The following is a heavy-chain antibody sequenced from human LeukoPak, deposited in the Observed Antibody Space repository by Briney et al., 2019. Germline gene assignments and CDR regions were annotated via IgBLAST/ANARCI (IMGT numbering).Heavy chain of an antibody. V-gene: IGHV3-49*04. CDR1: GFTFGDYA. CDR2: IRSKAYGGTT. CDR3: AKGGVTNGYYIVINYFDY. D-gene: IGHD3-3*01. J-gene: IGHJ4*02. Sequence: TGGSLRLSCKASGFTFGDYAMSWVRQAPGKGLEWVGFIRSKAYGGTTEYAASVRGRFTTSGDDSKSIAYLQMNSLRAEDTAVYYCAKGGVTNGYYIVINYFDYWGQGTLVTVSS.